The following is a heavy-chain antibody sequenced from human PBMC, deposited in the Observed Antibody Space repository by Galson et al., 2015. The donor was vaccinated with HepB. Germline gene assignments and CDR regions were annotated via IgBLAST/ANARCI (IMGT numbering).Heavy chain of an antibody. CDR2: ISAYENST. Sequence: SVKVSCKASGYTFSSYSIAWVRQAPGQGLEWMGWISAYENSTNYAQKLQGRVTMTTETSTTTDYMELNSLRSDDTAVYYCARGACVAVVTASLNNWFDPWGQGTLVTVSS. J-gene: IGHJ5*02. CDR1: GYTFSSYS. D-gene: IGHD2-15*01. CDR3: ARGACVAVVTASLNNWFDP. V-gene: IGHV1-18*01.